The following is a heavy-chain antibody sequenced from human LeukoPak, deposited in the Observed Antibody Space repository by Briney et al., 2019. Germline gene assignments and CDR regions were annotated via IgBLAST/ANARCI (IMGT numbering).Heavy chain of an antibody. CDR1: RGTFSNYA. CDR3: ARGTWTTVGYYYYYYMDV. CDR2: IIPIFGTE. D-gene: IGHD4-17*01. V-gene: IGHV1-69*05. J-gene: IGHJ6*03. Sequence: GASVKVSCKAPRGTFSNYAISWVRQAPGQGLEWMGGIIPIFGTEKYGQKFQGRVTITTDESTSTAYMELSSLRFEDTAVYYCARGTWTTVGYYYYYYMDVWGEGTTVTVS.